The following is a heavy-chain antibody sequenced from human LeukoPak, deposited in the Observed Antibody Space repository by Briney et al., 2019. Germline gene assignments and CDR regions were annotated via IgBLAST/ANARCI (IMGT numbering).Heavy chain of an antibody. CDR2: INGDGSST. J-gene: IGHJ4*02. D-gene: IGHD2-2*01. CDR3: GSLAYCSSTRCSLPYFDY. Sequence: QPGGSLRLSCAASGFTFSSYWMHWVRQAPGKGLVWVSRINGDGSSTTYADSVKGRFTISRDNAKNTLYLQMNSLRAEDTAVYYCGSLAYCSSTRCSLPYFDYWGQGTLVTVSS. V-gene: IGHV3-74*01. CDR1: GFTFSSYW.